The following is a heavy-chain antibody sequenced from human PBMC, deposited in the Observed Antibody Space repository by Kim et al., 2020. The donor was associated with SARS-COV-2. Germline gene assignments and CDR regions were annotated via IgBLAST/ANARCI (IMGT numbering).Heavy chain of an antibody. CDR3: ARDDPGGPEIHYYDSSGPNWFDP. J-gene: IGHJ5*02. CDR2: ISSSSSTI. V-gene: IGHV3-48*04. Sequence: GGSLRLSCAASGFTFSSYSMNWVRQAPGKGLEWVSYISSSSSTIYYADSVKGRFTISRDNAKNSLYLQMNSLRAEDTAVYYCARDDPGGPEIHYYDSSGPNWFDPWGQGTLVTVSS. CDR1: GFTFSSYS. D-gene: IGHD3-22*01.